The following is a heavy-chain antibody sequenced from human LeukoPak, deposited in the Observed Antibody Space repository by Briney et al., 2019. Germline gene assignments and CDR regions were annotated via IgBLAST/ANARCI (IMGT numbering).Heavy chain of an antibody. J-gene: IGHJ6*02. CDR3: ARHMEGSSWMPDYGMDV. D-gene: IGHD6-13*01. Sequence: GESLKISCKGSGYSFTSYWIGWVRQTPGKGLEWMGIIYPGDSDTRYSPSFHGQVTISADKSISTAYLQWSSLKASDTAMYYCARHMEGSSWMPDYGMDVWGQGTTVTVSS. CDR2: IYPGDSDT. CDR1: GYSFTSYW. V-gene: IGHV5-51*01.